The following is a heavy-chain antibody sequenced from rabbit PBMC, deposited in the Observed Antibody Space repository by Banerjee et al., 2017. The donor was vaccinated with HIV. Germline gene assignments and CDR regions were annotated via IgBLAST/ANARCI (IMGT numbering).Heavy chain of an antibody. V-gene: IGHV1S45*01. J-gene: IGHJ4*01. D-gene: IGHD8-1*01. Sequence: QEQLEESGGDLVKPEGSLTLTCTASGFSFSSGYDMCWVRQAPGKGLEWIACIYAGSSGSTYYASWAKGRFTISKTSSTTVTLQMTSLTAADTATYFCARGIYAGSGYYTDLWGPGTLVTVS. CDR2: IYAGSSGST. CDR3: ARGIYAGSGYYTDL. CDR1: GFSFSSGYD.